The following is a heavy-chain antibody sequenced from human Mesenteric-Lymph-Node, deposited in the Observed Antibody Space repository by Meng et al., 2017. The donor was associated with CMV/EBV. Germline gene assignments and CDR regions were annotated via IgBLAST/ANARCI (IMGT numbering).Heavy chain of an antibody. D-gene: IGHD3-22*01. CDR3: ARRLIDSSGRENYFDY. Sequence: YGGSFTGYYWSWIRQPPGKGLEWIGEINHSRSTNYNPSLKSLVTISVDTSKNQFSLNLSSVTAADTAVYSCARRLIDSSGRENYFDYWGQGTLVTVSS. CDR2: INHSRST. J-gene: IGHJ4*02. V-gene: IGHV4-34*01. CDR1: GGSFTGYY.